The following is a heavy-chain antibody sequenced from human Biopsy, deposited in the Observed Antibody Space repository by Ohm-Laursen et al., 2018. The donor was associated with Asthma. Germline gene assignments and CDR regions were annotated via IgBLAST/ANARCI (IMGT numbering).Heavy chain of an antibody. D-gene: IGHD6-13*01. CDR3: VRGSSSWHHGPFHYYYGLDV. Sequence: SETLSLTCSLSSGSGGYMRSGNYYWSWIRQTPGKGLEWLGDTPHSGYTNYTPSLSSRLTLSVDTSKNQFSLKPPSVTAADTAVYYCVRGSSSWHHGPFHYYYGLDVWGQGTTATVSS. CDR1: SGSGGYMRSGNYY. J-gene: IGHJ6*02. CDR2: TPHSGYT. V-gene: IGHV4-30-4*08.